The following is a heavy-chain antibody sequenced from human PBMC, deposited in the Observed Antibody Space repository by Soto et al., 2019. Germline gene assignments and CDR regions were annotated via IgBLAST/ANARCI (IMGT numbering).Heavy chain of an antibody. CDR3: ARGDNDY. CDR1: GYTFTNYY. Sequence: ASVKVSCKASGYTFTNYYVQWVRQAPGQGLEWMGVIHPDGGHTTYSQKFQDRVTMTRDTFTSTIYMELSSLRSEDTAVYYCARGDNDYWGQGTLVTVYS. J-gene: IGHJ4*02. CDR2: IHPDGGHT. V-gene: IGHV1-46*01.